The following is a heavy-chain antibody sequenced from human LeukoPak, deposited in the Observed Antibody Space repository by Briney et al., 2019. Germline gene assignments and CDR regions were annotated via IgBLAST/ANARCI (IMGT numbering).Heavy chain of an antibody. V-gene: IGHV3-7*03. D-gene: IGHD3-16*01. CDR2: VKQDGSER. CDR3: ARGGGLDV. CDR1: GFISSSYW. Sequence: GGSLRLSCAASGFISSSYWMSWVRRAPGKGLEWVANVKQDGSERYYGDSVKGRFTISRDNAKNSLYLQMSNLRAEDTAVYFCARGGGLDVWGQGATVTVSS. J-gene: IGHJ6*02.